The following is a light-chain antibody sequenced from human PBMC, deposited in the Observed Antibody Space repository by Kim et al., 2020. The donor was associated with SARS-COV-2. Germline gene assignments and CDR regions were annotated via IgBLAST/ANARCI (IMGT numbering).Light chain of an antibody. CDR3: CSYAGSNIPFV. J-gene: IGLJ1*01. V-gene: IGLV2-8*01. CDR2: EVT. Sequence: SVTISGTGTSSDVGAYDYVSWYQQRPGKAPKLIIYEVTTRSSGVPDRFSGSKSGNTASLTVSGLQAEDEADYYCCSYAGSNIPFVFGTGTKVTVL. CDR1: SSDVGAYDY.